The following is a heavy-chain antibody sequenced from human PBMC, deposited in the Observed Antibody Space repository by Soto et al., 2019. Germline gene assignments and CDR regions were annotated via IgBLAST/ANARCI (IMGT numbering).Heavy chain of an antibody. D-gene: IGHD1-1*01. CDR2: ISAHNGNT. CDR3: ARGRYGDY. V-gene: IGHV1-18*01. CDR1: GYGFTTYG. Sequence: QVHLVQSGAEVKKPGASVKVSCKGSGYGFTTYGITWLRQAPGQGLDWMAWISAHNGNTNYAQKLQGRVTVTRDTSTSTAYMELRSLRSDDTAVYYCARGRYGDYWGQGALVTVSS. J-gene: IGHJ4*02.